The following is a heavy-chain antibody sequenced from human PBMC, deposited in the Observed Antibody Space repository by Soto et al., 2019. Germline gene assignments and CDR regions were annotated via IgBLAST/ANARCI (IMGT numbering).Heavy chain of an antibody. CDR3: ASLNSIFGVPTNWFDP. V-gene: IGHV3-21*01. D-gene: IGHD3-3*01. Sequence: GESLKISCAASGFTFSSYSMNWVRQAPGKGLEWVSSISSSSSYIYYADSVKGRFTISRDNAKNSLYLQMNSLRAEDTAVYYCASLNSIFGVPTNWFDPWGQGTLVTVSS. CDR1: GFTFSSYS. CDR2: ISSSSSYI. J-gene: IGHJ5*02.